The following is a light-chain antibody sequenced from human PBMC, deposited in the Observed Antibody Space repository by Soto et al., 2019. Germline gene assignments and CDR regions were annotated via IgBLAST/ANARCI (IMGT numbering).Light chain of an antibody. CDR1: QSVGNY. CDR2: HVS. V-gene: IGKV3-20*01. CDR3: QQYGSSPRT. Sequence: ILLTQYPATLSVSPGERASLSCRASQSVGNYLAWYQRKAGQAPRLLIYHVSTRATGIPARFSGSGSGTEFTLTISRLEPEDFAVYYCQQYGSSPRTFGQGTKVDIK. J-gene: IGKJ1*01.